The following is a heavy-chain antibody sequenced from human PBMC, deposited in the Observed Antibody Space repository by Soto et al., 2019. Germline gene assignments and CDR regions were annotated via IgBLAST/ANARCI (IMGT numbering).Heavy chain of an antibody. Sequence: GALRLSCAASGFTFSSYWMSWVRQAPGKGLEWVANIKQDGSEKYYVDSVKGRFTISRDNAKNSLYLQMNSLRAEDTAVYYCARESSGWVAFDIWGQGTMVTVSS. V-gene: IGHV3-7*01. CDR1: GFTFSSYW. J-gene: IGHJ3*02. CDR3: ARESSGWVAFDI. D-gene: IGHD6-19*01. CDR2: IKQDGSEK.